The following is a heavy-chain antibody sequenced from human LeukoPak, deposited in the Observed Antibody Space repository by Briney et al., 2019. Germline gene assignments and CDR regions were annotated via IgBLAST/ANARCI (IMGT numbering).Heavy chain of an antibody. CDR2: IYYSGST. CDR3: ARTPPYYGMDV. J-gene: IGHJ6*02. Sequence: PSETLPLTCTVSGGSISSYYWSWIRQPPGKGLEWIGYIYYSGSTNYNPSLKSRVTISVDTSRNQFSLKLSSVTAADTAVYYCARTPPYYGMDVWGQGTTVTVSS. V-gene: IGHV4-59*08. CDR1: GGSISSYY.